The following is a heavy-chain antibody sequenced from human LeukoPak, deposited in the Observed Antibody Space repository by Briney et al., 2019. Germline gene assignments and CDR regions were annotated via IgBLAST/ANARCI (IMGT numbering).Heavy chain of an antibody. CDR1: GLTFNNYW. Sequence: PGGSLRLSCAASGLTFNNYWMNWVRQAPGKGLEWVANIKEDGSEKYYVDSVKGRFTISRDNAKKSLYLQMNSLRAEDTAVYYCARDLYRIVVVPHYFDYWGQGTLVTVSS. D-gene: IGHD3-22*01. V-gene: IGHV3-7*01. CDR2: IKEDGSEK. CDR3: ARDLYRIVVVPHYFDY. J-gene: IGHJ4*02.